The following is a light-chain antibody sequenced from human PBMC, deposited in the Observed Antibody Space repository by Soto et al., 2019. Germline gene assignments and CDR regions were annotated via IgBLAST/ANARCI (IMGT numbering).Light chain of an antibody. Sequence: EFVLTQSPGTLSLSPGERATLSCRASQSVSSSYLAWYQQKPGQAPRILIYGASIRATGIPDRFSGSGSGTDFTLTISRLEPEDFALYYCQQYGSSPPLTFGGGTKVEIK. CDR2: GAS. J-gene: IGKJ4*01. V-gene: IGKV3-20*01. CDR3: QQYGSSPPLT. CDR1: QSVSSSY.